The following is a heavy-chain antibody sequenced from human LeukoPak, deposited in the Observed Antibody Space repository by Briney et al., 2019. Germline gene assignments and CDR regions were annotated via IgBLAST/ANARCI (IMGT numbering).Heavy chain of an antibody. CDR3: VQRLAYYYSWSGYYKHFFHY. J-gene: IGHJ4*02. CDR1: GFSLSTSGVG. V-gene: IGHV2-5*01. CDR2: IYWNDDK. Sequence: SGPTLVKPTQTLTLTCNFSGFSLSTSGVGVGWIRQPPGNALEWLALIYWNDDKRYSPSLNSSLTITKDTAKNHVVLTLTNMDLLDTATYYCVQRLAYYYSWSGYYKHFFHYWGQGPLVRVSS. D-gene: IGHD3-3*01.